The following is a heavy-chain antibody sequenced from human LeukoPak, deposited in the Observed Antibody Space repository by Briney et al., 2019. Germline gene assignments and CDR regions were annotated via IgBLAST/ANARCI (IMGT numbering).Heavy chain of an antibody. CDR3: ARGLRGYRGYAVGY. V-gene: IGHV3-48*04. J-gene: IGHJ4*02. D-gene: IGHD5-12*01. Sequence: GGSLRLSCAASGFTFSSYAMSWVRQAPGKGLEWVSYISSSSGGTKYYADSVKGRFTISRDNAKNSVYLQMNNLRAEDTAVYYCARGLRGYRGYAVGYWGQGTLVTVSS. CDR1: GFTFSSYA. CDR2: ISSSSGGTK.